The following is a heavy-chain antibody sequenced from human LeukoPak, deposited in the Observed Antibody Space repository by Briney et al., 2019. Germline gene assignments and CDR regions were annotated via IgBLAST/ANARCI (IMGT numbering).Heavy chain of an antibody. D-gene: IGHD2-2*01. Sequence: PRGSLRPSCAASGFTSSNYAMTWVRQAPGEGLEWVSTVSGSGGSTYYADSVKGRFTISRDNSKATLDLQMNSLRAEDTAVYYCATGRGGVVSVAMDYWGQGTLVTVSS. CDR1: GFTSSNYA. CDR3: ATGRGGVVSVAMDY. CDR2: VSGSGGST. J-gene: IGHJ4*02. V-gene: IGHV3-23*01.